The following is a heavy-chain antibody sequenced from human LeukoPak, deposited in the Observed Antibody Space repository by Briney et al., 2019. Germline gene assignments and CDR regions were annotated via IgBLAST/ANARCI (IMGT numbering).Heavy chain of an antibody. CDR2: IYYSGTT. V-gene: IGHV4-59*01. J-gene: IGHJ4*02. CDR1: GGSISGYY. Sequence: PSETLSLTCTVTGGSISGYYWSSIRQPPGKGLEWIGYIYYSGTTNYNPSLKSRVTISVDTSENQFSLRLSSVTAADTAVYYCARSPSAYSDYWGQGTLVTVSS. D-gene: IGHD3-3*01. CDR3: ARSPSAYSDY.